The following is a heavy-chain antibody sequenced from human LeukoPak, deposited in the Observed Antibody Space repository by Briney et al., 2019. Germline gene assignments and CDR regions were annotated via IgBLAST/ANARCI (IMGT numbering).Heavy chain of an antibody. V-gene: IGHV3-53*01. D-gene: IGHD6-6*01. J-gene: IGHJ4*02. CDR1: GFTVSSNY. CDR3: ARAQLVPSYYFDY. CDR2: IYSGGST. Sequence: GGSLRLSCAASGFTVSSNYMSWVRQAPGKGLEWVSVIYSGGSTYYADSVKGRFTISRDNSKNTLYLQMNSLRAEDTAVYYCARAQLVPSYYFDYWGRGTLVTVSS.